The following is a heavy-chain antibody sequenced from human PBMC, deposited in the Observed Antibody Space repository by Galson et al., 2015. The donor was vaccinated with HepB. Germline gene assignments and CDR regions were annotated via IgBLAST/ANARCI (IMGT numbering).Heavy chain of an antibody. D-gene: IGHD2-2*02. CDR2: ISAYNGNT. Sequence: SVKVSCKASGYTFTSYGISWVRQAPGQGLEWMGWISAYNGNTNYAQKLQGRVTMTTDTSTSTAYMELRSLRSDDTAVYYCARDGGGGYCSSTSCYKNDYYGMDVWGQGTTVTVSS. CDR1: GYTFTSYG. J-gene: IGHJ6*02. V-gene: IGHV1-18*04. CDR3: ARDGGGGYCSSTSCYKNDYYGMDV.